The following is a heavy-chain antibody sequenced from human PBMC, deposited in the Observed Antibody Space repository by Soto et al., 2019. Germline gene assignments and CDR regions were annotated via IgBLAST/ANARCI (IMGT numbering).Heavy chain of an antibody. CDR2: ISAYNGNT. D-gene: IGHD3-9*01. CDR3: ARDVLRYFDWSLRDAFDI. Sequence: ASVKVSCKASGYTFTCYGISWVRQAPGQGLEWMGWISAYNGNTNYAQKLQGRVTMTTDTSTSTAYMELRSLRSDDTAVYYCARDVLRYFDWSLRDAFDIWGQGTMVTVSS. V-gene: IGHV1-18*01. J-gene: IGHJ3*02. CDR1: GYTFTCYG.